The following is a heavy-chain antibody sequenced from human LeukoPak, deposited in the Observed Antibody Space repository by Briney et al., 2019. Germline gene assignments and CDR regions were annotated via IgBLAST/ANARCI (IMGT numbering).Heavy chain of an antibody. D-gene: IGHD5-18*01. CDR2: MSPNSGNT. CDR1: GYTFTSYD. Sequence: APVKVSCKASGYTFTSYDINWVRQATGQGLEWMGWMSPNSGNTGYAQKFQGRVTMTRNTSISTAYMELSSLRSEDTAVYYCARGANMDTAMVYWGQGTLVTVSS. J-gene: IGHJ4*02. V-gene: IGHV1-8*01. CDR3: ARGANMDTAMVY.